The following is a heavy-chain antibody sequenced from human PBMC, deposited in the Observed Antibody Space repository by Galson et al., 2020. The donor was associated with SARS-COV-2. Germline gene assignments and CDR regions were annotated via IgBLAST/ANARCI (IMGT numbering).Heavy chain of an antibody. V-gene: IGHV3-30-3*01. J-gene: IGHJ6*02. CDR1: GFTFSSYA. D-gene: IGHD5-18*01. Sequence: TGGSLRLSCAASGFTFSSYAMHWVRQAPGKGLEWVAVISYDGSNKYYADSVKSRFTISRDNSKNTLYLQMNSLRAKDTAVYYCARASGYSYGYNCYYYGMDVWGQGTTVTVSS. CDR3: ARASGYSYGYNCYYYGMDV. CDR2: ISYDGSNK.